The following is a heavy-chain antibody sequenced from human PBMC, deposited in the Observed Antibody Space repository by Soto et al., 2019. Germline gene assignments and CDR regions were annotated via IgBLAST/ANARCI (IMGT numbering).Heavy chain of an antibody. V-gene: IGHV4-34*01. CDR2: INHSGST. D-gene: IGHD2-15*01. CDR3: ARGRYCSGGSCYSVESYWFDP. Sequence: SETLSLTCAVYGGSFSGYYWSWIRQPPGKGLEWIGEINHSGSTNYNPSLKSRVTISVDTSKNQFSLKLSSVTAADTAVYYCARGRYCSGGSCYSVESYWFDPWGQGTLVTVSS. J-gene: IGHJ5*02. CDR1: GGSFSGYY.